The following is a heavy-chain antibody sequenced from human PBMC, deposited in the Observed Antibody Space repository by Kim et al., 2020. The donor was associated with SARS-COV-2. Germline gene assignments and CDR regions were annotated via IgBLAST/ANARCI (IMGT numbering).Heavy chain of an antibody. CDR3: ASRGMSASWSRVYYYYGMDV. V-gene: IGHV3-72*01. J-gene: IGHJ6*02. CDR2: TRNKANSYTT. CDR1: GFTFSDHY. D-gene: IGHD3-16*01. Sequence: GGSLRLSCAASGFTFSDHYMDWVRQAPGKGLEWVGRTRNKANSYTTEYAASVKGRFTISRDDSKNSLYLQMNSLKTEDTAVYYCASRGMSASWSRVYYYYGMDVWGQGTTVTVSS.